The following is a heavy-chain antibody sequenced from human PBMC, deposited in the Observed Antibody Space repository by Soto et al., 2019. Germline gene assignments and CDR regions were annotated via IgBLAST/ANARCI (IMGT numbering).Heavy chain of an antibody. CDR1: GFTFSSFW. Sequence: GGSLRLSCAASGFTFSSFWMSWVRQAPGKGLEWVANIKQDGSEIYYVDSVKGRFTISRDNSKIMLVLHMNSLRAADTAIYECPEKVNSGPGSQYVDYWGQGTLVTVSS. CDR2: IKQDGSEI. D-gene: IGHD3-10*01. J-gene: IGHJ4*02. V-gene: IGHV3-7*03. CDR3: PEKVNSGPGSQYVDY.